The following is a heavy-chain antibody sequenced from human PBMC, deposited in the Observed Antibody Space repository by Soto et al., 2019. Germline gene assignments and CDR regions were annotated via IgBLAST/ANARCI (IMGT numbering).Heavy chain of an antibody. J-gene: IGHJ4*02. D-gene: IGHD5-18*01. CDR2: ISYDGSNK. CDR1: GFTFSSYG. Sequence: HPGGSLRLSCAASGFTFSSYGMHWVRQAPGKGLEWVAVISYDGSNKYYADSVKGRFTISRDNSKNTLYLQMNSLRAEDTAVYYCASQGDTAIAPRYWGQGTLLTFSS. V-gene: IGHV3-30-3*01. CDR3: ASQGDTAIAPRY.